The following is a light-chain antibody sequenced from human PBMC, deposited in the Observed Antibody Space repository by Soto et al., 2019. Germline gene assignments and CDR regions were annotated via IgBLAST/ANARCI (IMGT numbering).Light chain of an antibody. Sequence: ETVLTQSPGPLSLSPGERATLSCRASQIVSSNFLAWYQQKPGQAPRLLIYTASSRATGIPDRFSGSGSGTDFTLTISRLEPEDFAVYYCQQYGNSPSTFGGGTKVEIK. CDR1: QIVSSNF. V-gene: IGKV3-20*01. J-gene: IGKJ4*01. CDR3: QQYGNSPST. CDR2: TAS.